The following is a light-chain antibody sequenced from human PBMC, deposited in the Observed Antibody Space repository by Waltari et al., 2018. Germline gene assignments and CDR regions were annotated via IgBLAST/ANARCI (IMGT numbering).Light chain of an antibody. CDR1: QSVSRT. J-gene: IGKJ1*01. V-gene: IGKV3-20*01. Sequence: EIVLTQSPGTLSLSPGDRATLSCRASQSVSRTLAWYQQNPGQAPSLLIYGASIRATGIPDRVSGSGSGTDFSLTISRLEPEDFAVYYCQHYVTLPVTFGQGTKVEIK. CDR2: GAS. CDR3: QHYVTLPVT.